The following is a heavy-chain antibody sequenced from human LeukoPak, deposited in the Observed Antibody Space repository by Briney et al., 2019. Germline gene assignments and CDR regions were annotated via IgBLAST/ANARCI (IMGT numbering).Heavy chain of an antibody. J-gene: IGHJ5*02. D-gene: IGHD2-8*01. CDR3: TTDEWS. CDR2: IKSKTDGGTT. V-gene: IGHV3-15*01. CDR1: GCTFINAW. Sequence: PGGSLRLSCEASGCTFINAWMSWVCQVPGKGLEWVGHIKSKTDGGTTDYAAPVKGRVTISRDNSKNTLYLQMNNLKTEDTAVYYCTTDEWSWGQGTLVTVSP.